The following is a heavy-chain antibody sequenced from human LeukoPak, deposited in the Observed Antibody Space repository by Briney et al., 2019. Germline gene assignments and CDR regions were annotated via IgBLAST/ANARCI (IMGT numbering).Heavy chain of an antibody. Sequence: SVKVSCKASGGTFSSYAISWVRQAPGQGLEWMGGIIPIFGTANYAQKFQGRVTITTDESTSTAYMELSSLRSEDTAVYYCAREGSNYYDSSGYFLYFDYWGQGTLVTVSS. J-gene: IGHJ4*02. CDR3: AREGSNYYDSSGYFLYFDY. V-gene: IGHV1-69*05. D-gene: IGHD3-22*01. CDR2: IIPIFGTA. CDR1: GGTFSSYA.